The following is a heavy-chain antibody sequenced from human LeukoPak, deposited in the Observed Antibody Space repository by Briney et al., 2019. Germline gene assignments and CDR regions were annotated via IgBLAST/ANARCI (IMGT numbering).Heavy chain of an antibody. CDR2: INPSGGST. Sequence: ASVKVSCKASGYTFTSYYMHWVRQAPGQGLEWMGIINPSGGSTSYAQKFQGRVTMTRDTSTSTVYMELSSLRSEDTAVYYRAREIGSSWYTPSFDYWGQGTLVTVSS. J-gene: IGHJ4*02. CDR1: GYTFTSYY. D-gene: IGHD6-13*01. V-gene: IGHV1-46*01. CDR3: AREIGSSWYTPSFDY.